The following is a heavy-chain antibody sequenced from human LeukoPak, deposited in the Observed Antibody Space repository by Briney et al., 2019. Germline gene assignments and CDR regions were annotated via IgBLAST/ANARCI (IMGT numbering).Heavy chain of an antibody. V-gene: IGHV4-38-2*02. D-gene: IGHD3-3*01. CDR2: IYHSGST. J-gene: IGHJ4*02. CDR1: GYSISSGYY. Sequence: SETLSLTCTVSGYSISSGYYWGWIRQPPGKGLEWIGSIYHSGSTNYNPSLKSRVTISVDTSKNQFSLKLSSVTAADTAVYYCARVFGVFLNYFDYWGQGTLVTVSS. CDR3: ARVFGVFLNYFDY.